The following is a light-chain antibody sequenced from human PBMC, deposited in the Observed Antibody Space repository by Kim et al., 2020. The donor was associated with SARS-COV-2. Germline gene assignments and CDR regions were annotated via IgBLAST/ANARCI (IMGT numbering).Light chain of an antibody. J-gene: IGKJ3*01. CDR3: HQYYSYPQAT. CDR2: AAS. CDR1: QGISSY. V-gene: IGKV1-8*01. Sequence: AIRMTQSPSSFSASTGDRVTITCRASQGISSYLAWYQQKPGKAPKLLIYAASTLQSGVPSRFSGSGSGTDFTLTISCLQSEDFATYYCHQYYSYPQATFGPGTKVDIK.